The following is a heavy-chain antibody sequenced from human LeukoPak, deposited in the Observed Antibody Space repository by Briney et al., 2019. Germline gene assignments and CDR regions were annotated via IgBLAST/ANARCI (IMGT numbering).Heavy chain of an antibody. CDR2: IIPIFGTA. CDR3: AARVERYSNSLGAFEI. D-gene: IGHD6-6*01. V-gene: IGHV1-69*05. Sequence: ASVKVSCKASGGTFSSSAISWVRQAPGQGLECMGGIIPIFGTANYAQKFQGRVTITTDESTSTAYMELSSLRSEDTAVYYCAARVERYSNSLGAFEIWGQGTMVTVSS. CDR1: GGTFSSSA. J-gene: IGHJ3*02.